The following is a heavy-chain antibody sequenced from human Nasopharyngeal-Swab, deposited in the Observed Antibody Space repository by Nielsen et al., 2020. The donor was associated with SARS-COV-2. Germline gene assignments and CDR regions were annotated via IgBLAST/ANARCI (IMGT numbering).Heavy chain of an antibody. D-gene: IGHD4-11*01. CDR1: GFTFSHDW. Sequence: GESLKISCAASGFTFSHDWMNWVRQAPGKGLEWVASINQDGGRKYYVDSLKGRFTISRDNAQNSLYLQLNSLRAEDTALYYCVRRALASKSSDYWGQGTLVTVLS. J-gene: IGHJ4*02. CDR2: INQDGGRK. CDR3: VRRALASKSSDY. V-gene: IGHV3-7*03.